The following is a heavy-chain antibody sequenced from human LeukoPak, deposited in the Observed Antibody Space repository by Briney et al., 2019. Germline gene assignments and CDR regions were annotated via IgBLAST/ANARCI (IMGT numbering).Heavy chain of an antibody. D-gene: IGHD4-17*01. CDR2: IYYSGST. CDR3: ASRTTVRSWYFDL. CDR1: GGSVSSGNYY. Sequence: PSETLFLTCTVSGGSVSSGNYYWSWIRQPPGKGLEWIGNIYYSGSTNYNPSLKSRVTISVDTSKNQFSLKLSSVTAADTAVYYCASRTTVRSWYFDLWGRGTLVTVSS. J-gene: IGHJ2*01. V-gene: IGHV4-61*01.